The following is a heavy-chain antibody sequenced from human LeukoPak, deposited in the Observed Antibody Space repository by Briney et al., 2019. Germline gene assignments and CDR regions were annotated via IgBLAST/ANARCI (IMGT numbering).Heavy chain of an antibody. CDR2: ISYSGTT. V-gene: IGHV4-34*01. J-gene: IGHJ4*02. Sequence: SETLSLTCAFYGGSFSGYYWTWIRQPPGQGPEWIGEISYSGTTNYNPSLKSRVTISVDTSKNQFSLKLSSETAADTAVYYCARESGGMQFFGVVIRVAYFDYWGQGTLVTVSS. CDR1: GGSFSGYY. D-gene: IGHD3-3*01. CDR3: ARESGGMQFFGVVIRVAYFDY.